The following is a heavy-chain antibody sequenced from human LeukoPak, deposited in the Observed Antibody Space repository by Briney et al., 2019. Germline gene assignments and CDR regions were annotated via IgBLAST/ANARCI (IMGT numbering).Heavy chain of an antibody. Sequence: PSETLSLTCTVSGGSISSSSNYWGWIRQPPGKGLEWIGSIYYSGSTYYNPSLKSRVTISVDTSKNQFSLKLSSVTAADTAVYYCARDSCSTTSCRRKFDYWGQGTLATVSS. D-gene: IGHD2-2*01. CDR3: ARDSCSTTSCRRKFDY. J-gene: IGHJ4*02. CDR2: IYYSGST. V-gene: IGHV4-39*07. CDR1: GGSISSSSNY.